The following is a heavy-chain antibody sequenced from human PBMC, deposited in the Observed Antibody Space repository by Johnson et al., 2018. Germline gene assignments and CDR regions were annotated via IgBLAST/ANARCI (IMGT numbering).Heavy chain of an antibody. CDR3: ARDWVVVAATDAFDI. Sequence: QVQLVQSGGGVVQPGRSLRLSCAASGFTFSSYSMHWVRQAPGKGLEWVAVIWYDGSNKYYADSVKGRFTISRDNSKNTLYLQMNSLRAEDTAVYYCARDWVVVAATDAFDIWGQGTMVTVSS. V-gene: IGHV3-33*01. J-gene: IGHJ3*02. CDR1: GFTFSSYS. CDR2: IWYDGSNK. D-gene: IGHD2-15*01.